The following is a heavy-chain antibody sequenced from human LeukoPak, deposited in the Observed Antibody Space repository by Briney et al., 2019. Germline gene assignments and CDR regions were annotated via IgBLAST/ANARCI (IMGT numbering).Heavy chain of an antibody. Sequence: GASVKVSCKASGYTFTGYYMHWVRQAPGQGLEWMGWINPNSGGTNYAQKFQGKVTMTRDTSISTAYMELSRLRSDDTAVYYCARAGGLIRYHSNWFDPWGQGTLVTVSS. CDR1: GYTFTGYY. V-gene: IGHV1-2*02. J-gene: IGHJ5*02. CDR3: ARAGGLIRYHSNWFDP. D-gene: IGHD3-9*01. CDR2: INPNSGGT.